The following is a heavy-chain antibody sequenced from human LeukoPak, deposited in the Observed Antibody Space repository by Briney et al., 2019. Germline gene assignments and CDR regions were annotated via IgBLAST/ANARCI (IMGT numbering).Heavy chain of an antibody. CDR3: ARDGGLWFWEQRGFDY. CDR1: GGSISSSNW. V-gene: IGHV4-4*02. J-gene: IGHJ4*02. D-gene: IGHD3-10*01. CDR2: ISHSGST. Sequence: SETLSLACAVSGGSISSSNWWSWVRQPPGKGLEWIGEISHSGSTNYNPSLKSRVTISVDKSKNQFSLKLSSVTAADTAVYYCARDGGLWFWEQRGFDYWGQGTQVTASS.